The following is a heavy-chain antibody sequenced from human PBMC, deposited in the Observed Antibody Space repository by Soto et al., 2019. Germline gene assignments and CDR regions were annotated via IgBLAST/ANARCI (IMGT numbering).Heavy chain of an antibody. CDR2: ISAYNGNT. V-gene: IGHV1-18*01. J-gene: IGHJ4*02. D-gene: IGHD1-26*01. CDR3: ARYGATTAFDY. CDR1: GYTITSYG. Sequence: GASVKVSFKASGYTITSYGMRWVQQAPGQGLEWMGWISAYNGNTYYAQKLQGRVTMTTGTSTSTAYMELRSLRSDDTAVYYCARYGATTAFDYWGQGTLVTVSS.